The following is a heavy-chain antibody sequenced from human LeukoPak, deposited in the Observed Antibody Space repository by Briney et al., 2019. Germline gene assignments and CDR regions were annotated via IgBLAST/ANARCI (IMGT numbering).Heavy chain of an antibody. V-gene: IGHV5-51*01. J-gene: IGHJ4*02. CDR3: ARQVEMATTPYFDY. CDR1: GYSFTSYW. CDR2: IYPGDSDT. D-gene: IGHD5-24*01. Sequence: GESLKISCKGSGYSFTSYWIGWVRQMPGKGQEWIGIIYPGDSDTRYSPSFQGQVTISADKSISTAYLQWSSLKASDTAMYYCARQVEMATTPYFDYWGQGTLVTVSS.